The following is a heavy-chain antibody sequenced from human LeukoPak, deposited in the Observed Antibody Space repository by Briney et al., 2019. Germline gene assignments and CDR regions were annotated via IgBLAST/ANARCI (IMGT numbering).Heavy chain of an antibody. V-gene: IGHV1-69*05. Sequence: SVKVSCKASGGTFISYAISWVRQAPGQGREWMGRIIPIFGTANYAQKFQGRVTITTDESTSTAYMELSSLRSEDTAVYYCARENDSSGLYRRAFDIWGQGTMVTVSS. CDR1: GGTFISYA. J-gene: IGHJ3*02. CDR2: IIPIFGTA. CDR3: ARENDSSGLYRRAFDI. D-gene: IGHD3-22*01.